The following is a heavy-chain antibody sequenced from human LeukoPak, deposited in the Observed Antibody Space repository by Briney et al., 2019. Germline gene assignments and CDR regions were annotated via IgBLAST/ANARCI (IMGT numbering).Heavy chain of an antibody. CDR2: IIPIFGTA. CDR1: GGTFSSYA. Sequence: SVKVSCKASGGTFSSYAISWVRQAPGQGLEWMGGIIPIFGTANYAQKFQGRVTITADESTSTAYMELSSLRSEDTAVYYCARRYCSSTSCSELAFDIWGQGTMVTVSS. D-gene: IGHD2-2*01. V-gene: IGHV1-69*13. J-gene: IGHJ3*02. CDR3: ARRYCSSTSCSELAFDI.